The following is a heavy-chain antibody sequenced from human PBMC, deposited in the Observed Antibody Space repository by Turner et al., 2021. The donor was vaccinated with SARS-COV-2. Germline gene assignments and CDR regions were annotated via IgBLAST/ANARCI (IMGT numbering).Heavy chain of an antibody. CDR1: DSSFSMFW. CDR3: VRGFDS. Sequence: EEQLVESGGELVQTGGSLRLSCRDSDSSFSMFWMTWVRQAPGRGLEWVGSINQNGKKIYHSGSVRGRFTVSRSNAGNSLYLRMNSLRVDDTAMYYCVRGFDSWGQGTLVTVSS. J-gene: IGHJ4*02. V-gene: IGHV3-7*01. D-gene: IGHD3-10*01. CDR2: INQNGKKI.